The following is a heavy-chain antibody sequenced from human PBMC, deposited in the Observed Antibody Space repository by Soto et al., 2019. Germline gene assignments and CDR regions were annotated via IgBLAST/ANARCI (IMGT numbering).Heavy chain of an antibody. Sequence: QVQLQESGPGLVKPSETLSLTCTVSGGSVSSGSYYWSWIRQPPGKGLEWIGYIYYSGSTNYNPYLKSRVTISVDTSKNQFSLKLSSVTAADTAVYYCARLSRGADYWGQGTLVTVSS. D-gene: IGHD3-16*02. CDR1: GGSVSSGSYY. J-gene: IGHJ4*02. CDR2: IYYSGST. CDR3: ARLSRGADY. V-gene: IGHV4-61*01.